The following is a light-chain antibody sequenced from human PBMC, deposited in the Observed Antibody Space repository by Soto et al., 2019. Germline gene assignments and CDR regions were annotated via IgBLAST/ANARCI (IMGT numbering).Light chain of an antibody. J-gene: IGLJ1*01. Sequence: QSALTQPPSASGTPGQRVTISCSGSSSTIGSNTVNWYQQLPGTAPKLLIYSNIQRPSGVPDRFSGSKSGTSASLAISGLQSEDEADYYCAAWDDSLNGYVFGTGTKVTVL. CDR2: SNI. CDR3: AAWDDSLNGYV. V-gene: IGLV1-44*01. CDR1: SSTIGSNT.